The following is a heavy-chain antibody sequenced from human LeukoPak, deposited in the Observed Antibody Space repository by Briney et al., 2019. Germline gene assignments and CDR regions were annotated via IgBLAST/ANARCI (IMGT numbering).Heavy chain of an antibody. J-gene: IGHJ4*02. CDR3: ATGTKYDFWSGYSVVY. Sequence: ASVKVSCKVSGYTLTELSMHWVRQAPGKGLEWMGGFDPEDGETIYAQKFQGRVTMTEDTSTDTAYMELSSLRSEDTAVYYCATGTKYDFWSGYSVVYWGQGTLVTVSS. CDR1: GYTLTELS. CDR2: FDPEDGET. D-gene: IGHD3-3*01. V-gene: IGHV1-24*01.